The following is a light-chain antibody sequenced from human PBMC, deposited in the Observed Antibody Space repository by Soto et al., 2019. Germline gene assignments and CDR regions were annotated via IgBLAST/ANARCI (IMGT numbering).Light chain of an antibody. CDR2: AAS. J-gene: IGKJ1*01. CDR3: KQRYSTPQT. Sequence: DIQMTQSPSSLSASVGDRVTITCRASQSISSYLNWYHQKPGKAPKLLIYAASSLQSGVPSRFTGCGSGTDFTLTIRSLQPEDFANYYCKQRYSTPQTFGQGTKVEIK. CDR1: QSISSY. V-gene: IGKV1-39*01.